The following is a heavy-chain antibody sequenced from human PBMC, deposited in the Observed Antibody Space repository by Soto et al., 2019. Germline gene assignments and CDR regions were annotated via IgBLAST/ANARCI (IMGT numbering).Heavy chain of an antibody. V-gene: IGHV4-59*08. J-gene: IGHJ6*03. CDR3: ARYCSSTSCYGGYYYYYYMDV. CDR2: IYYSGST. CDR1: GGSISSYY. Sequence: PSETLSLTCTVSGGSISSYYWSWIRQPPGKGLEWIGYIYYSGSTNYNPSLKSRVTISVDTSKNQFSLKLSSVTAADTAVYYCARYCSSTSCYGGYYYYYYMDVWGKGTTVTVSS. D-gene: IGHD2-2*01.